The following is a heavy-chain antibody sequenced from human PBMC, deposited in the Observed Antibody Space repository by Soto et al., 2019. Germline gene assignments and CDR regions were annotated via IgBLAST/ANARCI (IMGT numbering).Heavy chain of an antibody. J-gene: IGHJ5*02. CDR2: IRSKAYGGTT. CDR3: TRFQITFGGVTNLVLDNWFAP. V-gene: IGHV3-49*03. Sequence: PGGSLRLSCTASGFTFGDYAMSWFRQAPGKGLEWVGFIRSKAYGGTTEYAASVKGRFTISRDDSKSIAYLQMNSLKTEDTAVYYCTRFQITFGGVTNLVLDNWFAPWGQGTLVTVSS. D-gene: IGHD3-16*01. CDR1: GFTFGDYA.